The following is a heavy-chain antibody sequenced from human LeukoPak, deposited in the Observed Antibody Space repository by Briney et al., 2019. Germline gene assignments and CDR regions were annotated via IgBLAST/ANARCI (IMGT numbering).Heavy chain of an antibody. Sequence: SQTLSLTCTVSGGSISSGSYYWSWIRQPAGKGLEWIGRIYTSGSTNYSPSLKSRLTMSVDMSKNQFSLKLNSVTAADTAVYYCARDQGSGWYDYWGQGTPVTVSS. J-gene: IGHJ4*02. CDR1: GGSISSGSYY. V-gene: IGHV4-61*02. D-gene: IGHD6-19*01. CDR3: ARDQGSGWYDY. CDR2: IYTSGST.